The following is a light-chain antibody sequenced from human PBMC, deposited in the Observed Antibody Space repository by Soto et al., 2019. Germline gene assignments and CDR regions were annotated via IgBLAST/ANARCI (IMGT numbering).Light chain of an antibody. CDR2: KAS. Sequence: DIEMTQSPSTLSGPVADSVTISSRASQTTSSWLAWYQQKPGKAPKLLIHKASTLKSGVPSRFSGRGSGTDSTPTSSSLQPEEFATYYCQQANSFPLTFGGGTKVDIK. CDR1: QTTSSW. V-gene: IGKV1-5*03. J-gene: IGKJ4*01. CDR3: QQANSFPLT.